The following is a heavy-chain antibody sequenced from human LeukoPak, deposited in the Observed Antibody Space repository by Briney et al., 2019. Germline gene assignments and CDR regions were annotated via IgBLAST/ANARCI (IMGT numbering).Heavy chain of an antibody. CDR3: ARDIRYFDWLLLNYGMDV. CDR1: GYTFTSYG. J-gene: IGHJ6*02. CDR2: ISAYNGNT. V-gene: IGHV1-18*01. D-gene: IGHD3-9*01. Sequence: ASVKVSCKASGYTFTSYGISWVRQAPGQGLEWIGWISAYNGNTNYAQKLQVRVTMTTDTSTSTAYMELRSLRSDDTAVYYCARDIRYFDWLLLNYGMDVWGQGTTVTVSS.